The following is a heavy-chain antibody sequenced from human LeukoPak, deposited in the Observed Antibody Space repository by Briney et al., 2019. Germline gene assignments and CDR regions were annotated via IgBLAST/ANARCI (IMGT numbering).Heavy chain of an antibody. CDR2: IIPILGIA. V-gene: IGHV1-69*04. Sequence: SVKVSCKASGGTFSSYAISWVRQAPGQGLEWMGRIIPILGIANYAQKFQGRVTITADKSTSTAYMELSSLRTEDTAVYYCARVDTAIVIDYWGQGTLVTVSS. D-gene: IGHD5-18*01. CDR3: ARVDTAIVIDY. CDR1: GGTFSSYA. J-gene: IGHJ4*02.